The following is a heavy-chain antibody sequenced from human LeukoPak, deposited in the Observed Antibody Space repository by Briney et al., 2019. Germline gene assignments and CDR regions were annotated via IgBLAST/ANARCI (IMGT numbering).Heavy chain of an antibody. V-gene: IGHV4-39*01. CDR1: SGSSSSSTYY. CDR3: ARGPDYSSSYAANWFDP. J-gene: IGHJ5*02. Sequence: SETLSLTCTVSSGSSSSSTYYWRWIRQPPGKGLEWNWRIYYSGSTFYKPSLKSRVTISVDTSKNPFYLKLSSVTSADTAVYYCARGPDYSSSYAANWFDPWGQGTLVTVSS. CDR2: IYYSGST. D-gene: IGHD6-13*01.